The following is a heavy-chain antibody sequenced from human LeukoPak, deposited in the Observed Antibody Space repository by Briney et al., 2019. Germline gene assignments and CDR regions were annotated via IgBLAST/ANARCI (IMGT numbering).Heavy chain of an antibody. Sequence: GGSLRLSCAASGFTFDDYAIHWVRHAPGKGLEWVSLISADGGTTYYADSVKGRFTISRDNGKNSLYLQTNSLRTEDTALYYCAGYNWNYYFDYWGQGTLVTVSS. V-gene: IGHV3-43*02. CDR1: GFTFDDYA. J-gene: IGHJ4*02. CDR3: AGYNWNYYFDY. CDR2: ISADGGTT. D-gene: IGHD1-7*01.